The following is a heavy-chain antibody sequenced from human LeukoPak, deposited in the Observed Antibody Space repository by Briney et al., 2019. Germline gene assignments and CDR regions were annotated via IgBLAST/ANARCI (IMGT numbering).Heavy chain of an antibody. J-gene: IGHJ4*02. V-gene: IGHV1-69*05. CDR2: INPSFGTA. CDR3: ARGDYYDSSGYHLGSYYFDY. D-gene: IGHD3-22*01. Sequence: GASVKVSCKASGCTFSSYAISWVRQAPGQGLEWMGRINPSFGTATSAKEFKGSVTITTAESTSTAYMELSSVRSEQTTVYYCARGDYYDSSGYHLGSYYFDYWGQGTLVTVSS. CDR1: GCTFSSYA.